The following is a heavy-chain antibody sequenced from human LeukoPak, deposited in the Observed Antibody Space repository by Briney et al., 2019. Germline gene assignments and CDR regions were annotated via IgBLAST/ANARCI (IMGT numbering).Heavy chain of an antibody. Sequence: ASVKVSCKASGYTFTGYYMHWVRQAPGQGLEWMGWISPNSGGTNYAQKFQGRVTMTRDTSISTAYMELSRLRSDDTAVYYCARPLYNWNDEYFDYWGQGTLVTVSS. D-gene: IGHD1-1*01. CDR1: GYTFTGYY. CDR2: ISPNSGGT. J-gene: IGHJ4*02. CDR3: ARPLYNWNDEYFDY. V-gene: IGHV1-2*02.